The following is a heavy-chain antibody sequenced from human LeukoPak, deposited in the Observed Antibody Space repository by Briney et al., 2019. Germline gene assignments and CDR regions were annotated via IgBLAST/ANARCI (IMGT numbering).Heavy chain of an antibody. J-gene: IGHJ4*02. CDR2: ISSSSSYI. D-gene: IGHD6-13*01. CDR3: AREGTGLPPGIAAAGPDY. V-gene: IGHV3-21*01. CDR1: GFTFSDEY. Sequence: PGGSLRLSCAASGFTFSDEYMNWIRQAPGKGLEWVSSISSSSSYIYYADSVKGRFTISRDNAKNSLYLQMNSLRAEDTAVYYCAREGTGLPPGIAAAGPDYWGQGTLVTVSS.